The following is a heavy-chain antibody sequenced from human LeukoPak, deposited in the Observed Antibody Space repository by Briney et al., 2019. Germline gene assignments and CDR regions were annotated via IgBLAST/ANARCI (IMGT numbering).Heavy chain of an antibody. D-gene: IGHD3-10*01. J-gene: IGHJ4*02. CDR1: GYTFTGYY. CDR3: ARDSGERGSGSYPIAY. Sequence: ASVKVSCKASGYTFTGYYIHWVRQAPGQGLEWMGWINPHSGGTNYAQKFQGGVTMTRDTSITTAYVELSSLRSDDTAVYSCARDSGERGSGSYPIAYWGQGTLVTVSS. CDR2: INPHSGGT. V-gene: IGHV1-2*02.